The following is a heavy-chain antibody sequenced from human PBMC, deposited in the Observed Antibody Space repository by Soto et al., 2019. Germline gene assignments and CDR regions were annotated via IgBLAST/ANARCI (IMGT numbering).Heavy chain of an antibody. CDR3: ARGAPYSSGWWFDY. J-gene: IGHJ4*02. CDR2: IWYDGTDK. Sequence: QVELVASGGAVVQPGRSLRLSCEALGFSFSTYAMHWVRRAPGKGLQLVSVIWYDGTDKYYADSVKGRFTISRDNFSNTLYLHMSSLRVEDTAVYYCARGAPYSSGWWFDYWGQGTRVTVSS. CDR1: GFSFSTYA. D-gene: IGHD6-19*01. V-gene: IGHV3-33*01.